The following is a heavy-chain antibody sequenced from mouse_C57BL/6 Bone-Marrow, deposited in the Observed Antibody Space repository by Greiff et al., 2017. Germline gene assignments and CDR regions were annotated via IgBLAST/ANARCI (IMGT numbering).Heavy chain of an antibody. J-gene: IGHJ3*01. V-gene: IGHV5-9*01. CDR2: ISGGGGNT. CDR3: ARPLQTAQATAWFAY. Sequence: EVKLMESGGGLVKPGGSLKLSCAASGFTFSSYTMSWVRPTPEKRLEWVATISGGGGNTYYPDSVKGRFTISRDNAKNTLYLQMSSLRSEDTALYYCARPLQTAQATAWFAYWGQGTLVTVSA. CDR1: GFTFSSYT. D-gene: IGHD3-2*02.